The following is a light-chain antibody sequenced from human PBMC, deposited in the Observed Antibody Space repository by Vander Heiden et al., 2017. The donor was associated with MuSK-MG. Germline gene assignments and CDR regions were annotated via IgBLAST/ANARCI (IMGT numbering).Light chain of an antibody. CDR3: TSYSAGTAVV. J-gene: IGLJ3*02. CDR1: SSDVGAYTY. V-gene: IGLV2-14*01. CDR2: DVS. Sequence: QSALTQPASVSGSPGQSITISCTGTSSDVGAYTYVSWYQQHPGKVPKLIIYDVSKRPSGVSNRFSGSKSGNTASLSISGRQAEDEANYYCTSYSAGTAVVFRGGTKLTVL.